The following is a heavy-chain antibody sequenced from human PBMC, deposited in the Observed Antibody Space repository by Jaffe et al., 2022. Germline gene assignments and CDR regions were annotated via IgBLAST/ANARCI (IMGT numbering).Heavy chain of an antibody. Sequence: QVQLQQWGAGLLKPSETLSLTCAVYGGSFSGYYWSWIRQPPGKGLEWIGEINHSGSTNYNPSLKSRVTISVDTSKNQFSLKLSSVTAADTAVYYCASGSSDYYGSGRSETKDDYWGQGTLVTVSS. CDR3: ASGSSDYYGSGRSETKDDY. CDR1: GGSFSGYY. CDR2: INHSGST. D-gene: IGHD3-10*01. V-gene: IGHV4-34*01. J-gene: IGHJ4*02.